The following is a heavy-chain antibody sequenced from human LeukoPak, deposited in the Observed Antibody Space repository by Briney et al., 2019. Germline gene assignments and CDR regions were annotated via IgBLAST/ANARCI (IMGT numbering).Heavy chain of an antibody. CDR1: GLTVSGNY. Sequence: PGGSLRLSCAASGLTVSGNYMSWVRQAPGKGLEWVSVIYSGADTYYADSVKGRFTISRHSSKNTVYLQMNSLRAEDTAVYYCARAQYCSGGSCYSGTLGSWGQGTLVTVSS. CDR2: IYSGADT. CDR3: ARAQYCSGGSCYSGTLGS. D-gene: IGHD2-15*01. J-gene: IGHJ5*02. V-gene: IGHV3-53*04.